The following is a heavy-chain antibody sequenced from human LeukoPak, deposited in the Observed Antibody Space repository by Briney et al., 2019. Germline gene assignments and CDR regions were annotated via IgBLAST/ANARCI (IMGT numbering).Heavy chain of an antibody. J-gene: IGHJ4*02. CDR2: IYYSGST. V-gene: IGHV4-59*01. CDR1: GGSISSYY. D-gene: IGHD3-10*01. CDR3: ARSDMVRGVIRIDY. Sequence: PSETLSLTCTVSGGSISSYYWSWIRQPPGKGLEWLGYIYYSGSTNYNPSLRSRVTISVDTSKNQFSLKLSSVTAADTAVYYCARSDMVRGVIRIDYWGQGTLVTVSS.